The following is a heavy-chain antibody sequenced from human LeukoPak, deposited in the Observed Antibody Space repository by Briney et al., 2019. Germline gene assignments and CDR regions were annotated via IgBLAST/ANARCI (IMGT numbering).Heavy chain of an antibody. D-gene: IGHD3-22*01. Sequence: GGSLRLSCAASGFTFSDYYMSWIRQAPGKGLEWVSYISSSGSTIYYVDSVKGRFTISRDNAKNSLYLQMNSLRDEDTAVYYCARDDYYDSSGYYGNWGQGTLVTVSS. CDR3: ARDDYYDSSGYYGN. V-gene: IGHV3-11*01. J-gene: IGHJ4*02. CDR1: GFTFSDYY. CDR2: ISSSGSTI.